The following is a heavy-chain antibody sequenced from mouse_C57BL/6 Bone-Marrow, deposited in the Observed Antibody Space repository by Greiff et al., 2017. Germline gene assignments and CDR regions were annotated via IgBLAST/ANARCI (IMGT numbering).Heavy chain of an antibody. CDR1: GYTFTSYW. CDR3: AREGDY. Sequence: VQLQQPGAELVMPGASVKLSCKASGYTFTSYWMHWVKQRPGQGLEWIGEIDPSDSYTNYNQKFKGKSTLTVDKSSSTAYMQLSSLTSEDSAVYYCAREGDYWGQGATLTDSS. J-gene: IGHJ2*01. CDR2: IDPSDSYT. V-gene: IGHV1-69*01.